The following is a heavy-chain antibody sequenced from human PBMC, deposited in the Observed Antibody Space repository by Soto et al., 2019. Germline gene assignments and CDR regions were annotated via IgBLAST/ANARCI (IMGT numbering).Heavy chain of an antibody. V-gene: IGHV1-18*01. J-gene: IGHJ5*02. D-gene: IGHD5-18*01. CDR2: ISAYNGNT. CDR1: GYTFTSYG. CDR3: ASLREEDEYGYGYNWFDP. Sequence: QVQLVQSGAEVKKPGASVKVSCKASGYTFTSYGISWVRQAPGQGLEWMGWISAYNGNTNYAQKLQGRVTMTTDTSTSTAYMELRSLRSDDTAVYYCASLREEDEYGYGYNWFDPWGQGTLVTVSS.